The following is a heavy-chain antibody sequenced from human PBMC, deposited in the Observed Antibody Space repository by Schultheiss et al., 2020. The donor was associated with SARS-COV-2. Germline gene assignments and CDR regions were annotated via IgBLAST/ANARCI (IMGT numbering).Heavy chain of an antibody. CDR3: VRDGPAASYGMDV. Sequence: ESLKISCAASGLTVSNNYMTWVRQAPGKGLEWVSVIYSGGNTHYADSVRGRFIISRDNSKNTLYLQMTSLRVEDTAMYYCVRDGPAASYGMDVWGQGTTVTVSS. J-gene: IGHJ6*02. CDR1: GLTVSNNY. V-gene: IGHV3-66*01. CDR2: IYSGGNT. D-gene: IGHD2-2*01.